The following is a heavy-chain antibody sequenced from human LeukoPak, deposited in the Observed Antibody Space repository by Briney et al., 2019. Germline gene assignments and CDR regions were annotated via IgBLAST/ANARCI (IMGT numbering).Heavy chain of an antibody. V-gene: IGHV1-18*01. CDR2: ISAYNGNT. Sequence: GASVKVSCKASGYTFTSYGISWVRQAPGQGLEWMGWISAYNGNTNYAQKLQGRVTMTTDTSTSTACMELRSLRSDDTAVYYCARDPVRYCSGGSCYDNWFDPWGQGTLVTVSS. D-gene: IGHD2-15*01. CDR3: ARDPVRYCSGGSCYDNWFDP. CDR1: GYTFTSYG. J-gene: IGHJ5*02.